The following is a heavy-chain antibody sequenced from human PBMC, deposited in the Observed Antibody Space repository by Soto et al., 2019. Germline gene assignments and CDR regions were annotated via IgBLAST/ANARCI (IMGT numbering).Heavy chain of an antibody. V-gene: IGHV4-59*08. CDR1: GGSFSGYY. J-gene: IGHJ4*02. CDR2: IYYSGST. CDR3: ARRDGSCFDY. Sequence: PSETLSLTCAVYGGSFSGYYWTWIRQPPGTGLEWIGYIYYSGSTNYNPSLKSRVTISVDTSKNQFSLKLSSVTAADTAVYYCARRDGSCFDYWGQGTLVNVSS.